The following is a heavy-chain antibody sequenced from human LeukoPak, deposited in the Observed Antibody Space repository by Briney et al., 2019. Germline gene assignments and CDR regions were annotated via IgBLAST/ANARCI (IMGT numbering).Heavy chain of an antibody. CDR1: GYTFTSYG. J-gene: IGHJ4*02. D-gene: IGHD3-22*01. Sequence: ASVKVSCTASGYTFTSYGISWVRQAPGQGLEWMGWISAYNGNTNYAQKLQGRVTMTTDTSTSTAYMELRSLRPDDTAVYYCARAGDYYDSSGYYYGDFDYWGQGTLVTVSS. V-gene: IGHV1-18*01. CDR3: ARAGDYYDSSGYYYGDFDY. CDR2: ISAYNGNT.